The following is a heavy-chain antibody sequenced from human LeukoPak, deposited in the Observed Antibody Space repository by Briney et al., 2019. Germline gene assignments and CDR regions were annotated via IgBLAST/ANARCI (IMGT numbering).Heavy chain of an antibody. Sequence: GSVKVSCKASGYTFTSYDINWVRQATGQGLEWMGWMNPNSGNTGYAQKFQGRVTMTRNTSISTAYMELSSLRSEDTAVYYCARAGRFDSGHAWFDPWGQGTLVTVS. CDR3: ARAGRFDSGHAWFDP. D-gene: IGHD5-12*01. J-gene: IGHJ5*02. CDR1: GYTFTSYD. V-gene: IGHV1-8*01. CDR2: MNPNSGNT.